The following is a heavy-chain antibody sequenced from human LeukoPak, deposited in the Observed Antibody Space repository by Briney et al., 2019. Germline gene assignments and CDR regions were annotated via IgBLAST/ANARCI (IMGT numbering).Heavy chain of an antibody. CDR3: ARAGGIVGAAWDY. CDR2: INPNSGGT. V-gene: IGHV1-2*02. Sequence: GASVKVSCKASGYTFTGYYMHWVRQAPGQGLEWMGWINPNSGGTNYAQKFQGRVTMTRDTSISTAYMELSRLRSDDTAVYYCARAGGIVGAAWDYWGQGTLVTVSS. J-gene: IGHJ4*02. D-gene: IGHD1-26*01. CDR1: GYTFTGYY.